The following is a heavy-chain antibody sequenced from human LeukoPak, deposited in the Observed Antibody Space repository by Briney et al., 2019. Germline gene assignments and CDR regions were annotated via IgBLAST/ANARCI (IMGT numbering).Heavy chain of an antibody. CDR3: ARGYCTNGVCYRGDY. J-gene: IGHJ4*02. V-gene: IGHV1-18*01. CDR2: ISAYNGNT. D-gene: IGHD2-8*01. Sequence: ASVKVSCKASGYTFTSYGISWVRQAPGRGLEWMGWISAYNGNTNCAQKLQGRVTTTTDTSTSTVCMELRSLRSDDTAVYYCARGYCTNGVCYRGDYWGQGTLVTVSS. CDR1: GYTFTSYG.